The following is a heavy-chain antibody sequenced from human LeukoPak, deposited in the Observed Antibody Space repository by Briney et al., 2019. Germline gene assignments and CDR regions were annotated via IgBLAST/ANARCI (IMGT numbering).Heavy chain of an antibody. Sequence: GESLKISCKGSGYSFTSYWIGWVRQMPGKGLEWMGIIYPGDSDTRYSPSFQGQVSISADKSISTAYLQWSSLKASDTAMYYCARRIAAAGNAFDIWGQGTMVTVSS. CDR1: GYSFTSYW. CDR3: ARRIAAAGNAFDI. J-gene: IGHJ3*02. V-gene: IGHV5-51*01. CDR2: IYPGDSDT. D-gene: IGHD6-13*01.